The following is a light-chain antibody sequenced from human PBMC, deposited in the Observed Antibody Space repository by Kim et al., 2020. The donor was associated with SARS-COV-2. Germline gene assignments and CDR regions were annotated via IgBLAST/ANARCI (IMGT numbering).Light chain of an antibody. CDR1: SGHSRYA. Sequence: AVKLTCTLSSGHSRYAIAWHQQQPEKGPRYLMKLNSDGSHSKGDGIPDRFSGSSSGAERYLTISSLQSEDEGDYYCQTWGAGIRVFGGGTKLTVL. J-gene: IGLJ3*02. V-gene: IGLV4-69*01. CDR2: LNSDGSH. CDR3: QTWGAGIRV.